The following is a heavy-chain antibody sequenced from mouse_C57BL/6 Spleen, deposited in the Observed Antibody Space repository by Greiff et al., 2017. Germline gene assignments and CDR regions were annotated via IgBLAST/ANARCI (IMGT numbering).Heavy chain of an antibody. CDR3: ARDSSLYAPDY. V-gene: IGHV1-66*01. CDR1: GYSFTSYY. Sequence: QVQLQQSGPELVKPGASVKISCKASGYSFTSYYIHWVKQRPGQGLEWIGWIYPGSGNTKYNEKFKGKATLTADTSSSTAYMQLSSLTSEDSAVYYCARDSSLYAPDYWGQGTSVTVSS. J-gene: IGHJ4*01. CDR2: IYPGSGNT. D-gene: IGHD6-2*01.